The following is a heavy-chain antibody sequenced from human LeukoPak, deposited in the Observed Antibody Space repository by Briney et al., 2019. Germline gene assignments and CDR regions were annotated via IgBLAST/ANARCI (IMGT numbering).Heavy chain of an antibody. Sequence: SETLSLTCTVSGGSISNYYWSWIRQPPGKGLEWIGYIYSSGNTNYNPSLKSRVTISVDTSKNQFSLKLTSVTAAATAVYYCARGGGGLGFTTGWYFDCWGQGTLVTVSS. V-gene: IGHV4-59*01. D-gene: IGHD6-19*01. CDR2: IYSSGNT. CDR3: ARGGGGLGFTTGWYFDC. CDR1: GGSISNYY. J-gene: IGHJ4*02.